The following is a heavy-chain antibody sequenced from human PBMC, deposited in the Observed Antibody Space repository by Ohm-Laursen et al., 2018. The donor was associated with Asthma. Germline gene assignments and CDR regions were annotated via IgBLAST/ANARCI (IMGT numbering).Heavy chain of an antibody. Sequence: SVKVSCKASGYTFTSYGISWVRQAPGQGLEWMGWISAYNGNTNYAQKLQGRVTMTTDTSTSTAYMELRSLRSDDTAVYYCARVFVYSGSYYYFDYWGQGTLVTVSS. CDR3: ARVFVYSGSYYYFDY. V-gene: IGHV1-18*01. D-gene: IGHD1-26*01. J-gene: IGHJ4*02. CDR1: GYTFTSYG. CDR2: ISAYNGNT.